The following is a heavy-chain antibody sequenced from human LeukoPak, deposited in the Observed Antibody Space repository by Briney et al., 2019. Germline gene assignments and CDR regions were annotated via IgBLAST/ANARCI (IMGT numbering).Heavy chain of an antibody. CDR1: GGTFSSYA. V-gene: IGHV1-69*05. CDR3: ARERYYYYYMDV. CDR2: IIPIFGTA. Sequence: SVKVSCKASGGTFSSYAISWVRQAPGQGLEWMGGIIPIFGTANYAQKFQGRVTMTRDMSTSTVYMELSSLRSEDTAVYYCARERYYYYYMDVWGKGTTVTVSS. J-gene: IGHJ6*03.